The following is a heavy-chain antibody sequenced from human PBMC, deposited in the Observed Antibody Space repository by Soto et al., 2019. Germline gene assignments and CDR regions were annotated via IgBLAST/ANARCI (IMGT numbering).Heavy chain of an antibody. Sequence: QLQLQESGSGLVKPSQTLSLTCAVSGGSISSGGYSWSWIRQPPGKGLEWIGYIYHSGSTYYNPSLKSRVTISIDRSKNQFSLKLSSVTVADTDVYYCARGAGYYDSSGHIDYWGQGTLVTVSS. D-gene: IGHD3-22*01. J-gene: IGHJ4*02. CDR2: IYHSGST. CDR3: ARGAGYYDSSGHIDY. CDR1: GGSISSGGYS. V-gene: IGHV4-30-2*01.